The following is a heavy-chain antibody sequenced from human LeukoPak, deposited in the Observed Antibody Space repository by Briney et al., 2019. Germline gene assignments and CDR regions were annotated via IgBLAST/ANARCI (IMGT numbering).Heavy chain of an antibody. V-gene: IGHV3-74*01. CDR3: ARGDLVAATYYFDY. D-gene: IGHD2-15*01. J-gene: IGHJ4*02. CDR1: GFTVSSNY. Sequence: GGSLRLSCAASGFTVSSNYMSWVRQVPGKGLVWVSRINSDGSHTSYADSVKGRFTMSRDNAKNTLYLQMNSLRAEDTAVYYCARGDLVAATYYFDYWGQGTLVTVSS. CDR2: INSDGSHT.